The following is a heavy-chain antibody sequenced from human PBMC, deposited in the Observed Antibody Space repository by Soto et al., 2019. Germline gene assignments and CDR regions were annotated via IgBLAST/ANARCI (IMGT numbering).Heavy chain of an antibody. CDR2: INAGNGNT. CDR3: ARDIRYCSSTSCFNWFDP. Sequence: ASVKVSCKASGYTFTSYAMHWVRQAPGQRLEWMGWINAGNGNTKYSQKFQGRVTITRDTSASTAYMELSSLRSEDTAVYYCARDIRYCSSTSCFNWFDPWGQGTLVTVSS. J-gene: IGHJ5*02. D-gene: IGHD2-2*01. CDR1: GYTFTSYA. V-gene: IGHV1-3*01.